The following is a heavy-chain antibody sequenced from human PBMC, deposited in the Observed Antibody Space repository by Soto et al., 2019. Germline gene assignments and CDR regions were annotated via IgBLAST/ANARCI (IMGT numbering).Heavy chain of an antibody. D-gene: IGHD2-2*02. V-gene: IGHV1-69*13. J-gene: IGHJ6*02. CDR2: IIPIFGTA. CDR3: ARASIPAAIPVFYPYGMDV. CDR1: GCTCSSYA. Sequence: SVKVSCKASGCTCSSYAISWVRQAPGQGLEWMGGIIPIFGTANYAQKFQGRVTITADESTSTAYMELSSLRSEDTAVYYCARASIPAAIPVFYPYGMDVWGQGTTVTVSS.